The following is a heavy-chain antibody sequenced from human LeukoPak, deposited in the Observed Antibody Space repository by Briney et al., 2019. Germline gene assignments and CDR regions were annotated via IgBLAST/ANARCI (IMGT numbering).Heavy chain of an antibody. Sequence: GGSLRLSCAASGFTFSSYEMNWVRQAPGKGREWVSYISSSGSTIYYADSVKGRFTISRDNAKNSLCLQMNSLRAEDTAVYYCARGRPLTIFGVVTGMDVWGQGTTVTVSS. J-gene: IGHJ6*02. V-gene: IGHV3-48*03. CDR2: ISSSGSTI. CDR3: ARGRPLTIFGVVTGMDV. D-gene: IGHD3-3*01. CDR1: GFTFSSYE.